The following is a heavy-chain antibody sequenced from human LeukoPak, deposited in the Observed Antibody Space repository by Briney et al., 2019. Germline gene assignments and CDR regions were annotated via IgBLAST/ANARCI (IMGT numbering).Heavy chain of an antibody. D-gene: IGHD1-26*01. J-gene: IGHJ4*02. CDR2: ISSSGDTI. Sequence: GGSLRLSCAASGFIFSSYSMNWVRQAPGKGLEWVSYISSSGDTIYYADSVKGRFTMSRDNARHSLYLQMNSLRAEDTAVYHCTRGGLGSWTFDSWGQGTRVTVSS. CDR3: TRGGLGSWTFDS. V-gene: IGHV3-48*04. CDR1: GFIFSSYS.